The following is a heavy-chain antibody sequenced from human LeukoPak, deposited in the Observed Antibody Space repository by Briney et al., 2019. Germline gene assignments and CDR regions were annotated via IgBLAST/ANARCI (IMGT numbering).Heavy chain of an antibody. CDR2: IYYSKST. V-gene: IGHV4-59*08. D-gene: IGHD2-2*01. CDR3: ARLFCSSTSCYVHNWFDH. J-gene: IGHJ5*02. Sequence: SETLSLTCTLSVGFLSSYYWLWLPHPRGEALEGFGYIYYSKSTNDTPSHERRVTISVDTSRNHFSLTLSSLTTADTAVYYCARLFCSSTSCYVHNWFDHWGQGTLVTVSS. CDR1: VGFLSSYY.